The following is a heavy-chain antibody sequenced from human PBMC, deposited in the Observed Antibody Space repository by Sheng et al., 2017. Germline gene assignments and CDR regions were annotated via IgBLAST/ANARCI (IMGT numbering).Heavy chain of an antibody. CDR3: ARGRVEMATIRGGYYYYYMDV. CDR1: GGTFSSYA. D-gene: IGHD5-12*01. V-gene: IGHV1-69*04. CDR2: IIPILGIA. Sequence: QVQLVQSGAEVKKPGSSVKVSCKASGGTFSSYAISWVRQAPGQGLEWMGGIIPILGIANYAQKFQGRVTITADKSTSTAYMELSSLRSEDTAVYYCARGRVEMATIRGGYYYYYMDVWGKGTTVTVSS. J-gene: IGHJ6*03.